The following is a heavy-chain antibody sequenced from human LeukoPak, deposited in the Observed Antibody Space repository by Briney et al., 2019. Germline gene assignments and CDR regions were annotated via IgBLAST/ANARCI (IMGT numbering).Heavy chain of an antibody. J-gene: IGHJ4*02. CDR2: IYYSGST. D-gene: IGHD6-6*01. Sequence: SETLSLTCTVSGGSISSSSYYWGWIRQPPGKGLEWIGSIYYSGSTYYNPSLKSRVTISVDTSKNQFSLKLSSVTAADTAVYYCAREGIAARERHVIDYWGQGTLVTVSS. CDR1: GGSISSSSYY. V-gene: IGHV4-39*02. CDR3: AREGIAARERHVIDY.